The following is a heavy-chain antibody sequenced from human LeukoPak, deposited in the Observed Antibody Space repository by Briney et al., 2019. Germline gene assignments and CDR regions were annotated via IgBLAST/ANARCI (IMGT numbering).Heavy chain of an antibody. V-gene: IGHV3-74*01. CDR1: GFTFSGYW. CDR2: ISDDGSSTTST. CDR3: TRDRGHGFDFDI. Sequence: GGSLRLTCAASGFTFSGYWMHWVRQVAGKGLVWVSRISDDGSSTTSTIYADSVKGRFTISRDNAKNTLYLQMNSLRAEDTAVYYCTRDRGHGFDFDIWGQGTTVTVSS. J-gene: IGHJ3*02. D-gene: IGHD3-10*01.